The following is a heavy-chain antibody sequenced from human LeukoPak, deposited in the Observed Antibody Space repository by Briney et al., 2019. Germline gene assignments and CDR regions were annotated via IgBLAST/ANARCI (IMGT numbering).Heavy chain of an antibody. D-gene: IGHD4/OR15-4a*01. V-gene: IGHV3-30*02. CDR2: LRYGGTNK. CDR1: GFTFSSYG. J-gene: IGHJ4*02. CDR3: ARRAGAYSHPYDY. Sequence: GGSLRLSCAASGFTFSSYGMHWVRQVPGKGLEWVAFLRYGGTNKDYADSVKGRFTISRDNSKNTLYLQMNSLRAEDTAVYYCARRAGAYSHPYDYWGQGTLVTVSS.